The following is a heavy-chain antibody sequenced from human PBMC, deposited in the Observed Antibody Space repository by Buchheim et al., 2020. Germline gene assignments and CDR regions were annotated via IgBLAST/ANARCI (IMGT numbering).Heavy chain of an antibody. D-gene: IGHD2/OR15-2a*01. CDR2: INPDGDSA. Sequence: QVHLVQSGAEVKKPGARVKVSCTASGYTFTSYNVHWVRQAPGQGLEWMGIINPDGDSASYAQKFQGRLTMTRDTSTSTVHMELRSLRSEDTAVYYCARDECRASACYSRAYYYFDFWGKGTL. CDR1: GYTFTSYN. J-gene: IGHJ4*02. V-gene: IGHV1-46*01. CDR3: ARDECRASACYSRAYYYFDF.